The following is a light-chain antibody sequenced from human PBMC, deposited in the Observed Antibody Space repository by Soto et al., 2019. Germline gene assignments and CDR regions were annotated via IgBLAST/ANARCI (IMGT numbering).Light chain of an antibody. CDR1: QSFNRYY. Sequence: ENVLTQSPGTLSLSQGERATLSCRASQSFNRYYLAWYQQKPGQAPRLLIFGASSRATGIPDRFSGSGSGTDFTLTISRLEPEDFAVYYYQRHSIYPLTFGGGTIVDIK. J-gene: IGKJ4*01. CDR2: GAS. CDR3: QRHSIYPLT. V-gene: IGKV3-20*01.